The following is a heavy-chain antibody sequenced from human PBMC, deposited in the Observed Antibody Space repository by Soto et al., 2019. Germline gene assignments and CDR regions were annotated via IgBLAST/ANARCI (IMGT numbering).Heavy chain of an antibody. J-gene: IGHJ4*02. CDR1: GYTFTSYY. V-gene: IGHV1-46*01. Sequence: ASVKVSCKASGYTFTSYYIHWVRQAPGQGLEWMGIINPSGGSTSYAQKFQGRVTMTRDTSTSTVYMELSSLRSEDTAVYYCARTWYCTNGVCPFDYWGQGTLVTVSS. D-gene: IGHD2-8*01. CDR3: ARTWYCTNGVCPFDY. CDR2: INPSGGST.